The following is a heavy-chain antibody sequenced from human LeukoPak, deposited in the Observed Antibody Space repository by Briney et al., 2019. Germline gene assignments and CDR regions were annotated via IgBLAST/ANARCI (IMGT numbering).Heavy chain of an antibody. CDR1: GFAFNTYT. CDR3: TNGWDV. CDR2: ISFDGSNK. D-gene: IGHD6-19*01. J-gene: IGHJ4*02. V-gene: IGHV3-30*04. Sequence: PGRSLRLSCAPSGFAFNTYTVHWGRHGPGKGLDWVAVISFDGSNKYYADSVKGRFTTSRDNSRNTLYLQMNSLRAEDTAVYYCTNGWDVWGQGTLVTVSS.